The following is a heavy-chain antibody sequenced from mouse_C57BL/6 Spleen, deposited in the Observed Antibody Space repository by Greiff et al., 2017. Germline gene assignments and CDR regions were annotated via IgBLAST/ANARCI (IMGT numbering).Heavy chain of an antibody. J-gene: IGHJ3*01. D-gene: IGHD2-4*01. CDR3: ARDDYDGAWFAY. Sequence: VQLQQSGAELVKPGASVKISCKASGYAFSSYWMNWVKQRPGKGLEWIGQIYPGDGDTNYNGKFKGKATLTAAKSSSTAYMQLSSLTSEDSAVYVCARDDYDGAWFAYWGQGTLVTVSA. V-gene: IGHV1-80*01. CDR2: IYPGDGDT. CDR1: GYAFSSYW.